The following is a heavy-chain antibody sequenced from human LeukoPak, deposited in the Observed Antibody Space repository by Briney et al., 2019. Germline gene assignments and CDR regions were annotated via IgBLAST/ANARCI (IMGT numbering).Heavy chain of an antibody. D-gene: IGHD3/OR15-3a*01. V-gene: IGHV1-18*01. Sequence: ASVKVSCKASGYPFTSYGISWVRQAPGQGLEWMGWISGYSGNTNYAKKFQVRLTMTTDSSTSTAYMELRSLRSDDTAVYFCARDQGDVWTAYFENWGQGALVTVSS. CDR3: ARDQGDVWTAYFEN. CDR1: GYPFTSYG. J-gene: IGHJ4*02. CDR2: ISGYSGNT.